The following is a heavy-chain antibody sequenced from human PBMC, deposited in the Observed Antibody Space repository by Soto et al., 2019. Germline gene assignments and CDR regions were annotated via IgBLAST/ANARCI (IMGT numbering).Heavy chain of an antibody. V-gene: IGHV4-30-2*01. D-gene: IGHD3-22*01. Sequence: SETLSLTCTVSGGSISSGGYYWSWIRQPPGKGLEGIGYIYHSGSIYYNPSLKSRATISVDTSKNQFSLKLSSVTAADTAVYYFAGVCFTRYYYDSSGYYRVAFWAQGTLDPVSS. CDR2: IYHSGSI. CDR3: AGVCFTRYYYDSSGYYRVAF. CDR1: GGSISSGGYY. J-gene: IGHJ1*01.